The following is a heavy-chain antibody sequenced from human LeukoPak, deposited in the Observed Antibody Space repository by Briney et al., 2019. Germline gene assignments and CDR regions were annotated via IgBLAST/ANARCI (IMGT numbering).Heavy chain of an antibody. CDR2: ISSSSHTI. J-gene: IGHJ4*02. V-gene: IGHV3-48*01. CDR1: GFTFISYS. Sequence: GGSLRLSCAASGFTFISYSMNWVRQAPGKGLEWVSYISSSSHTIYYADSVKGRFTISRDNSKNTLYLQVNSLRAEDTAVYYCAKEINWRYFDYWGQGTLVTVSS. D-gene: IGHD3-3*01. CDR3: AKEINWRYFDY.